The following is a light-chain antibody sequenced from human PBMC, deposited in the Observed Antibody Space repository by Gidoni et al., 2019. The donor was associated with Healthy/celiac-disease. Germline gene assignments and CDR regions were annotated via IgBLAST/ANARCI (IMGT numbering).Light chain of an antibody. J-gene: IGKJ4*01. CDR3: QQRSNWPPLT. V-gene: IGKV3-11*01. CDR1: QSVSSY. Sequence: EIVLTQSPATLSLSPGERATLSCRASQSVSSYLAWYQQKAGQATRLLIYDASNRATGIPARFSGSGSGTDFTLTISSLEPADFAVYYCQQRSNWPPLTFGGGTRVEIK. CDR2: DAS.